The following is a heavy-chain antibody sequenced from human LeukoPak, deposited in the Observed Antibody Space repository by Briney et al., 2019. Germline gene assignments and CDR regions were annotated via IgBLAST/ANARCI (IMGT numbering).Heavy chain of an antibody. J-gene: IGHJ4*02. D-gene: IGHD2-15*01. V-gene: IGHV5-51*01. CDR1: GYIFTLYW. Sequence: GESLKFSCTGSGYIFTLYWIGWVRQMPGKGLEWMGFIHPDDSDTRYSPSFQGQVTTSVDKSINTAYLQWSSLKASDTAMYFCARPGRGGPYSFEDWGQGTLVTVSS. CDR3: ARPGRGGPYSFED. CDR2: IHPDDSDT.